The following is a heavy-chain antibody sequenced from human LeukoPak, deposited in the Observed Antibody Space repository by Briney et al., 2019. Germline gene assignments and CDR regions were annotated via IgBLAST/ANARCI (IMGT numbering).Heavy chain of an antibody. Sequence: PGGSLRLSCSASGFTFSSSWMTWVRQAPGKGLEWVANIKQDGSEQYTADSLQGRFTISRDNDKKLVFLQMNSLRVDDTAVYYCARVGPSYYYYYMDAWGNGTTVIVSS. J-gene: IGHJ6*03. V-gene: IGHV3-7*01. CDR1: GFTFSSSW. CDR3: ARVGPSYYYYYMDA. CDR2: IKQDGSEQ.